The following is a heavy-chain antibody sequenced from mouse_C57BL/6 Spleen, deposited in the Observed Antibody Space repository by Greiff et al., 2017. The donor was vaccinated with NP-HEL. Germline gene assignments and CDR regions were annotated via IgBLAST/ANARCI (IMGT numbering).Heavy chain of an antibody. CDR2: INPYNGGT. CDR1: GYTFTDYY. D-gene: IGHD3-3*01. J-gene: IGHJ2*01. CDR3: ARGGLDFDY. Sequence: EVKLMESGPVLVKPGASVKMSCKASGYTFTDYYMNWVKQSHGKSLEWIGVINPYNGGTSYNQKFKGKATLTVDKSSSTAYMELNSLTSEDSAVYYCARGGLDFDYWGQGTTLTVSS. V-gene: IGHV1-19*01.